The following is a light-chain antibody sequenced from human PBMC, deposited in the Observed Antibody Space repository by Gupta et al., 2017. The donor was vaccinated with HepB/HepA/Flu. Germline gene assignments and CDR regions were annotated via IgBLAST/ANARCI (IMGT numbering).Light chain of an antibody. V-gene: IGLV1-44*01. CDR1: SSNIGRNT. Sequence: GPRVTISCSGSSSNIGRNTVNWYQQLPGTAPKLLIYSDNQRPSGVPDRFSGSKSGTSASLAISGLQSEDEADYYCAAWDDSLNGRVFGGGTKLTVL. J-gene: IGLJ3*02. CDR2: SDN. CDR3: AAWDDSLNGRV.